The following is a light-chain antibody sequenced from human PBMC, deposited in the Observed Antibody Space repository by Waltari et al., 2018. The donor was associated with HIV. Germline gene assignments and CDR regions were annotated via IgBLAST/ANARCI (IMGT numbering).Light chain of an antibody. Sequence: QSALTQPASVSGSPGQSITISCTGTSSDVGSYNLVSWYQQHPGKAPKLLIYEVNKRPSGVSNLLSGSKSGNTASLTISGLQAEDEADYYCCSYAGSSTFKVFGGGTKLTVL. CDR1: SSDVGSYNL. V-gene: IGLV2-23*02. J-gene: IGLJ2*01. CDR2: EVN. CDR3: CSYAGSSTFKV.